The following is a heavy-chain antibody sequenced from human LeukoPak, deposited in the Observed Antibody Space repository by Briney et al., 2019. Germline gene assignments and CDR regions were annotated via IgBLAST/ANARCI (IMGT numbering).Heavy chain of an antibody. CDR1: GFTFSSYA. D-gene: IGHD5-18*01. Sequence: GGSLRHSCAASGFTFSSYAMSWVRQAPGKGLEWVSAISGSGGSTNYADSVKGRFTISRDNSKNTLYLQMNSLRAEDTAVYYCAKVRVGGYSYGLDAFVIWGQGTMVTVSS. V-gene: IGHV3-23*01. CDR2: ISGSGGST. J-gene: IGHJ3*02. CDR3: AKVRVGGYSYGLDAFVI.